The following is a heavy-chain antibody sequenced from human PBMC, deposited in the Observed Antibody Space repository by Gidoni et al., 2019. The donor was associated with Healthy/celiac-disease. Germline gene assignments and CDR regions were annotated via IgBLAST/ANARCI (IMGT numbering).Heavy chain of an antibody. CDR2: ISGSGGST. D-gene: IGHD3-3*01. J-gene: IGHJ3*02. V-gene: IGHV3-23*01. Sequence: EVQLLESGGGLVQPGGSLRLSCAASGFTFSSYAMSWVRQAPGKGLEWVSGISGSGGSTYYADYVKGRFTISRDNSKNTLYLQMNSLRAEDTALYYCAKDRAMVLEWLFSGAFDIWGQGTMVTVSS. CDR3: AKDRAMVLEWLFSGAFDI. CDR1: GFTFSSYA.